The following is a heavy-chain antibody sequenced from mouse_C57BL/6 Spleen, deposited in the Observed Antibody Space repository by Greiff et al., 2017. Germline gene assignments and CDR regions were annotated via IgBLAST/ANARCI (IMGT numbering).Heavy chain of an antibody. CDR2: INPNNGGT. J-gene: IGHJ1*03. CDR1: GYTFTDYN. CDR3: ARRPGNWYFDV. D-gene: IGHD1-1*01. V-gene: IGHV1-18*01. Sequence: VQLQQSGPELVKPGASVKIPCKASGYTFTDYNMDWVKQSHGKSLEWIGDINPNNGGTIYNQKFKGKATLTVDKSSSTAYMELRSLTSEDTAVYYCARRPGNWYFDVWGTGTTVTVSS.